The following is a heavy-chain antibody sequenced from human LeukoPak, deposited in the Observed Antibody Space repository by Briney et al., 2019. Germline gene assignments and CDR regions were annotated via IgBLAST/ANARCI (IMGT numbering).Heavy chain of an antibody. CDR1: GFTFSNYD. V-gene: IGHV3-23*01. J-gene: IGHJ4*02. CDR2: ISGSGGST. CDR3: AKPRDS. Sequence: GGTLRLSCTASGFTFSNYDMTWVRQAPGTGLEWVSTISGSGGSTNYVDSVKGRFTISRDNSKNTLYLQMNSLRAEDTAIYYCAKPRDSWGQGTLVTVSS.